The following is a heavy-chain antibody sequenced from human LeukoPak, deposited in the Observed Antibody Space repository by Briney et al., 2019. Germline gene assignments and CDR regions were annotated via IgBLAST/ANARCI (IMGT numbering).Heavy chain of an antibody. CDR3: AREGSSSVDVNWFDP. J-gene: IGHJ5*02. V-gene: IGHV1-2*02. D-gene: IGHD6-19*01. CDR1: GYTFTGYY. CDR2: INPNSGDT. Sequence: GASVKDSCKASGYTFTGYYMHWVRQAPGQGLEWMGWINPNSGDTNYAQNFQGRVTMTRDTSISTAYMELSRLTSDDTAVYYCAREGSSSVDVNWFDPWGQGTLVTVSS.